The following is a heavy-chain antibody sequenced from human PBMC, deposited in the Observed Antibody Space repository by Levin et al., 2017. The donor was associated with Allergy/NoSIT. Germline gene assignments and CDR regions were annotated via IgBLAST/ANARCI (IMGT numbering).Heavy chain of an antibody. D-gene: IGHD1-1*01. Sequence: GGSLRLSCAASGFSFADHTMHWVRQAPGKGLEWVSLISWNGFSTYYADSVKGRFTISRDNSKNSLYLQMNSLRTEDTALYYCARNDWLDPWGQGTLVTVSS. CDR2: ISWNGFST. J-gene: IGHJ5*02. CDR3: ARNDWLDP. V-gene: IGHV3-43*01. CDR1: GFSFADHT.